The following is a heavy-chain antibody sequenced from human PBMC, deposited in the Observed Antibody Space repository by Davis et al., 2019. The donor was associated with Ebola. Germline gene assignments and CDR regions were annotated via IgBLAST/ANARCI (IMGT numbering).Heavy chain of an antibody. CDR2: ISYDGSNK. J-gene: IGHJ4*02. V-gene: IGHV3-30*18. Sequence: GGSLRLPFSAPGFTFSSYGMHWVPPAPGQGLEWVAVISYDGSNKYYADSVKGRFTISRDNSKNTLYLQMNSLRAEDTAVYYCAKDLAAADTYWGQGTLVTVSS. CDR3: AKDLAAADTY. D-gene: IGHD6-13*01. CDR1: GFTFSSYG.